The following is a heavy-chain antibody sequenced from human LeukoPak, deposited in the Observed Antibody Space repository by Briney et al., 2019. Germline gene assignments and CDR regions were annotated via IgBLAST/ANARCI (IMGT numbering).Heavy chain of an antibody. D-gene: IGHD2-15*01. Sequence: SGPTLVNPTQTLTLTCTFSGFSLNTSGVGVGRIPPPPGKALEGPSLIFLDGDKRYSPSLKSRLTITKDTSKNQVVLTMTNMDPVDTATYYCAHRRAYCSGGSCFYYFDYWGQGTLVTVSS. V-gene: IGHV2-5*02. J-gene: IGHJ4*02. CDR2: IFLDGDK. CDR1: GFSLNTSGVG. CDR3: AHRRAYCSGGSCFYYFDY.